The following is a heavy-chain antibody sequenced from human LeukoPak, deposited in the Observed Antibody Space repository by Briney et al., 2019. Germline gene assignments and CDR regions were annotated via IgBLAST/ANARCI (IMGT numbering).Heavy chain of an antibody. CDR1: GYTFTSYY. CDR2: MNPNSGNT. V-gene: IGHV1-8*02. Sequence: ASVKVSCKASGYTFTSYYMHWVRQAPGQGLEWMGWMNPNSGNTGYAQKFQGRVTMTRNTSISTAYMELSSLRSEDTAVYYCARVPGGPRRYYYMDVWGKGTTVTVSS. CDR3: ARVPGGPRRYYYMDV. J-gene: IGHJ6*03.